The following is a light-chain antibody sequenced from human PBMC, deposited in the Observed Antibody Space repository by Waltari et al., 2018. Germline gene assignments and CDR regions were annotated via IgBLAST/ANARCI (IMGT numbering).Light chain of an antibody. Sequence: EIVMTQSPATLSVSPGERATLSCRASQSVSSNLAWYQQKPGQAPRLLIYGASTRATGIPARFSGSGSGTDFTLTISSLQSEDFAVYYCQQYNTWPLFGPGTKVDIK. CDR2: GAS. CDR1: QSVSSN. CDR3: QQYNTWPL. J-gene: IGKJ3*01. V-gene: IGKV3-15*01.